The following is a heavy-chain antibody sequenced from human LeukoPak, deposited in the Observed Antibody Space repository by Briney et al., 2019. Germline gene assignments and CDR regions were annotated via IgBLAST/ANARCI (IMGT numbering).Heavy chain of an antibody. CDR1: GYTFTGYY. CDR2: INPNSGGT. V-gene: IGHV1-2*02. Sequence: ASVKVSCKASGYTFTGYYMHWVRQAPGQGLEWMGWINPNSGGTNYAQKFQGRVTMTRDTSISTAYMELSRLRSDDTAVYYCARDGGYDILTGYYYTGLVGWGQGTLVTVSS. D-gene: IGHD3-9*01. CDR3: ARDGGYDILTGYYYTGLVG. J-gene: IGHJ4*02.